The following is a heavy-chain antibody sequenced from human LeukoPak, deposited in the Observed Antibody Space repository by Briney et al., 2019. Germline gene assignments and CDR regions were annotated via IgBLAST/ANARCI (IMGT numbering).Heavy chain of an antibody. V-gene: IGHV4-59*08. Sequence: SETLSLTCTVSGGSIYNHYWSWIRQPPGKGLESIGYIYYSGNTIYNPSLASRVTISVDTSKNQFSLKLTSVTAADTAVYYCARLPLGPLNPPYDYWGQGSLVTVSS. J-gene: IGHJ4*02. D-gene: IGHD3-16*01. CDR3: ARLPLGPLNPPYDY. CDR2: IYYSGNT. CDR1: GGSIYNHY.